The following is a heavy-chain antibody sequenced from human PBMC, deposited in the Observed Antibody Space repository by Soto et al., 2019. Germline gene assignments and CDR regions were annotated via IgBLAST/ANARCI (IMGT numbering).Heavy chain of an antibody. V-gene: IGHV7-4-1*01. Sequence: QVQLVQSGSELKQPGGSVKVSCKASGHTFTSYAMNWVRQAPGQGLDRMGCINTNTGHPTYAQGFTGRFVFSLDTSVSTAYLQICSLKAEDPAVYYCSRESVPDYWGQGALVTVSS. D-gene: IGHD6-6*01. CDR1: GHTFTSYA. CDR2: INTNTGHP. CDR3: SRESVPDY. J-gene: IGHJ4*02.